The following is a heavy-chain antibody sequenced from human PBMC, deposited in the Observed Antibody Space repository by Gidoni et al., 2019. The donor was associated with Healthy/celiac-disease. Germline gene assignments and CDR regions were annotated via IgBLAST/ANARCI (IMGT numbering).Heavy chain of an antibody. D-gene: IGHD5-18*01. CDR3: ARSGYSYGSAFDY. Sequence: GISWVRQAPGQGLEWMGWISAYNGNTNYAQKLQGRVTMTTDTSTSTAYMELRSLRSDDTAVYYCARSGYSYGSAFDYWGQGTLVTVSS. CDR2: ISAYNGNT. V-gene: IGHV1-18*01. CDR1: G. J-gene: IGHJ4*02.